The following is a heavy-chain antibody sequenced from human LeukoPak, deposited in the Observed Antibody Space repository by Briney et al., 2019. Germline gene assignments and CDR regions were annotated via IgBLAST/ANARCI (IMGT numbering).Heavy chain of an antibody. D-gene: IGHD3-3*01. Sequence: ASVKVSCMASGYTFTGYYMHWVRQAPGQGLEWMGWINPNSGGTNYAQKFQGRVTMTRDTSISTAYMELSRLRSDDMAVYYCARAYDFWSGYCPFDYWGQGTLVTVSS. CDR2: INPNSGGT. V-gene: IGHV1-2*02. CDR1: GYTFTGYY. J-gene: IGHJ4*02. CDR3: ARAYDFWSGYCPFDY.